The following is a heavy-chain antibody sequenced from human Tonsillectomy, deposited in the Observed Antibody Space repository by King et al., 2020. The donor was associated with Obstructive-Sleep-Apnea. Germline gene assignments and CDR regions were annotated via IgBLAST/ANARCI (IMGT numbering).Heavy chain of an antibody. Sequence: VQLVESGGGLVKPGGSLRLSCAASGFTFSISSMNWVRHAPGKVLEWFSSISISSINIYYADSEKGRFTISRDNAKNSLYLQMNSLRAEDTAVYYCARVGYYDFWSGRNYFDYWGQGTLVTVSS. V-gene: IGHV3-21*01. CDR2: ISISSINI. CDR3: ARVGYYDFWSGRNYFDY. D-gene: IGHD3-3*01. J-gene: IGHJ4*02. CDR1: GFTFSISS.